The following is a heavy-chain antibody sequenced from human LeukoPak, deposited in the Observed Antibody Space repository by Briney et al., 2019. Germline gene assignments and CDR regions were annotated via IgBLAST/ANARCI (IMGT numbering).Heavy chain of an antibody. V-gene: IGHV4-34*01. CDR1: GVSFSTYY. D-gene: IGHD3-3*01. J-gene: IGHJ5*02. Sequence: PETLSLTCDVSGVSFSTYYWSWIRQSPEKGLEWIGEVNHSGYTNYNPSLKGRVTISVDTSKNQFSLKLSSVTAADTAVYYCARHKGGPYDFWSGRYNWFDPWGQGTLVTVSS. CDR2: VNHSGYT. CDR3: ARHKGGPYDFWSGRYNWFDP.